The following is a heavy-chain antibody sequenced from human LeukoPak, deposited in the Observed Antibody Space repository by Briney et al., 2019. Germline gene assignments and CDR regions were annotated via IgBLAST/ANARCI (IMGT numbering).Heavy chain of an antibody. CDR3: ARWGSGTSGYFDY. CDR1: GGSISSYY. V-gene: IGHV4-59*01. J-gene: IGHJ4*02. CDR2: IYYSGST. Sequence: PSETLSLTCTVSGGSISSYYWSWIRQPPGKGLEWIGYIYYSGSTNYNPSLKSRVTISVDTSKNQFSLKLSSVTAADTAVYYCARWGSGTSGYFDYWGQGTLVTVSS. D-gene: IGHD3-10*01.